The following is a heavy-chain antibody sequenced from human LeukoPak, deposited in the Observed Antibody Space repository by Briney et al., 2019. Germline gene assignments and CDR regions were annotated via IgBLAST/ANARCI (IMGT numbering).Heavy chain of an antibody. CDR1: GITFSSYS. D-gene: IGHD6-13*01. V-gene: IGHV3-48*04. CDR3: ARVASYSSSWYYYYYMDV. J-gene: IGHJ6*03. Sequence: GGSLRLSCVASGITFSSYSMNWVRQAPGKGLEWVSYISSSGSTIYYADSVKGRFTISRDNAKNSLYLQMNSLRAEDTAVYYCARVASYSSSWYYYYYMDVWGKGTTVTVSS. CDR2: ISSSGSTI.